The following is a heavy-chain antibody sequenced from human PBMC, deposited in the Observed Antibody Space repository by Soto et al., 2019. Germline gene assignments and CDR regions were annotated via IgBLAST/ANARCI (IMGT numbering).Heavy chain of an antibody. V-gene: IGHV4-38-2*01. Sequence: SETLSHTGGVCGSSTSSGYYWGWFRQPPGKGLEWIGSIYHSGTTYYNPSLESRVTISLDTSENGFSLKLTSVTAADTAVYFCARSLFTSSWFAGDWGQGSLVTVSS. CDR1: GSSTSSGYY. D-gene: IGHD6-13*01. CDR3: ARSLFTSSWFAGD. J-gene: IGHJ4*02. CDR2: IYHSGTT.